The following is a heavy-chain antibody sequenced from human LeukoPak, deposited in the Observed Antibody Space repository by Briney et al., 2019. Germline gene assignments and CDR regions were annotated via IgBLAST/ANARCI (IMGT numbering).Heavy chain of an antibody. D-gene: IGHD6-13*01. CDR3: ASFSSWYNY. CDR2: IYTSGST. Sequence: SETLSLTCTVSGNSISSGDNYWSWIRQPAGKGLEWIGRIYTSGSTNYNPSLKSRVTISVDTSKNQFSLKLSSVTAADTAVYYCASFSSWYNYWGQGTLVTVSS. V-gene: IGHV4-61*02. CDR1: GNSISSGDNY. J-gene: IGHJ4*02.